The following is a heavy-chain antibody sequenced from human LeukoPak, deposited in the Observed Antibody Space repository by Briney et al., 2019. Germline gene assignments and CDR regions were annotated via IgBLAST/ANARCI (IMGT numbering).Heavy chain of an antibody. Sequence: ASVTVSCKVSGYTLTELSMHWVRQAPGKGLEWMGGFDPEDGETIYAQKFQGRVTMTEDTSTDTAYMELSSLRSEDTAVYYCATSGYYPYYFDYWGQGTLVTVSS. CDR2: FDPEDGET. CDR3: ATSGYYPYYFDY. J-gene: IGHJ4*02. V-gene: IGHV1-24*01. CDR1: GYTLTELS. D-gene: IGHD3-22*01.